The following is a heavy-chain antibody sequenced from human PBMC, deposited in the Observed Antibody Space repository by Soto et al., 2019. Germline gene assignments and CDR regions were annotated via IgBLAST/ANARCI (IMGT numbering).Heavy chain of an antibody. CDR2: HHSDST. D-gene: IGHD3-16*01. Sequence: QVQLQESGPGLVKPSETLSLTCTVSGGSMRGQHWSWIRQPPGKGLEWIGHHSDSTNYNPSLKSRITISTEASKTQFSQKLSSVTAADTAVYYCATYTVGEGGRGYWGQGTLVTVSS. J-gene: IGHJ4*02. CDR1: GGSMRGQH. CDR3: ATYTVGEGGRGY. V-gene: IGHV4-4*09.